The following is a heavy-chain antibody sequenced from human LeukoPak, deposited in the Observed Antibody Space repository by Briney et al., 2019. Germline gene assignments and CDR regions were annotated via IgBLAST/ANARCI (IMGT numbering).Heavy chain of an antibody. J-gene: IGHJ3*01. CDR1: GGSFSGYY. V-gene: IGHV4-34*12. D-gene: IGHD3-22*01. Sequence: SETLSLTCAVYGGSFSGYYWSWIRQPPGKALEWIGNIFYSGSTYYSPSLKSRVTISLDTSRNQFSLKLNSVTAADTAVYYCAKSNGYGLIDNWGQGTMVTVSS. CDR3: AKSNGYGLIDN. CDR2: IFYSGST.